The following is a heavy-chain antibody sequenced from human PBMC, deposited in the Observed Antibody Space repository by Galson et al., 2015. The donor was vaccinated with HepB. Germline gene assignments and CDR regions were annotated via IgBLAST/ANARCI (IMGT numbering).Heavy chain of an antibody. CDR1: GFTFSSYW. D-gene: IGHD1-20*01. CDR2: IKQDGSEK. V-gene: IGHV3-7*01. J-gene: IGHJ4*02. CDR3: ARESGYNWNVQPPDY. Sequence: SLRLSCAASGFTFSSYWMSWVRQAPGKGLEWVANIKQDGSEKYYVDSVKGRFTISRDNAKNSLYLQMNSLRAEDTAVYYCARESGYNWNVQPPDYWGQGTLVTVSS.